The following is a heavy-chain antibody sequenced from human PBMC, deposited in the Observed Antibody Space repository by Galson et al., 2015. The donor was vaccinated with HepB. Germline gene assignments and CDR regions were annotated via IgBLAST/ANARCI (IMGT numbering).Heavy chain of an antibody. V-gene: IGHV1-18*01. D-gene: IGHD1-26*01. J-gene: IGHJ5*02. Sequence: QSGAEVKKPGASVKVSCKASGYTFTSYGISWVRQAPGQGLEWMGWISAYNGNTNYAQKLQGRVTMTRNTSISTAYMELSSLRSEDTAVYDCARRRKRGATTSFSSWFDPWGQGTLVTVSS. CDR3: ARRRKRGATTSFSSWFDP. CDR2: ISAYNGNT. CDR1: GYTFTSYG.